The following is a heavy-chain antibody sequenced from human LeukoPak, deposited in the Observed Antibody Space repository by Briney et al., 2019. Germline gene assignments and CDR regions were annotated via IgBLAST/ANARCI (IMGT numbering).Heavy chain of an antibody. CDR3: ASTIETYYYDRSGAPFDD. V-gene: IGHV4-34*01. D-gene: IGHD3-22*01. CDR1: GGSFSSYY. CDR2: INNSGST. J-gene: IGHJ4*02. Sequence: SETLSLTCAVYGGSFSSYYWSWIRQPPGKGLEWIGGINNSGSTNYNPSLKSRVTISVDTPRNQFSLKLSSVTAADTAVYYCASTIETYYYDRSGAPFDDWGQGTPVTVSS.